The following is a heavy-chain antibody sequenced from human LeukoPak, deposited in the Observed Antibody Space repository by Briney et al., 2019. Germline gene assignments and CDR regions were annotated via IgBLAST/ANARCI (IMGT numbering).Heavy chain of an antibody. V-gene: IGHV3-48*03. CDR2: ISGSGGST. J-gene: IGHJ3*02. CDR1: GFTFSSYE. D-gene: IGHD5-24*01. Sequence: GGSLRLSCAASGFTFSSYEMNWVRQAPGKGLEWVSAISGSGGSTYYADSVKGRFTISRDNAKNSLYLQMNSLRAEDTAVYYCARGRDGYNLVDAFDIWGQGIMVTVSS. CDR3: ARGRDGYNLVDAFDI.